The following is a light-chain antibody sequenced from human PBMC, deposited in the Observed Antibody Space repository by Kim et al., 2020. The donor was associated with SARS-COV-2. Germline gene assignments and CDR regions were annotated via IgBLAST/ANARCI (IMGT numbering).Light chain of an antibody. Sequence: GQKVTISCSGSSSNIGNNYVSWYQQLPGTAPKLLIYDNNKRPSGIPDRFSGSKSGTSATLGITGLQTGDEADYYCGTWGSSLSAVVFGGGTQLTVL. CDR2: DNN. CDR3: GTWGSSLSAVV. CDR1: SSNIGNNY. J-gene: IGLJ2*01. V-gene: IGLV1-51*01.